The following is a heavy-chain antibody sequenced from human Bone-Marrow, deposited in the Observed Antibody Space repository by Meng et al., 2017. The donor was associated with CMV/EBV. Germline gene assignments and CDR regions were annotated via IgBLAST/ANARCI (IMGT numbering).Heavy chain of an antibody. Sequence: GGSLRLSCATSGFNSDIYAMSWVRQAPGTGLEWASAITTSGETYYAESVKGRFTISRDTSNKSLYLQMDSLRAEDTAVYFCARDRRIYSSSTYKWYYFDYWGQGTLVTVSS. CDR1: GFNSDIYA. CDR3: ARDRRIYSSSTYKWYYFDY. D-gene: IGHD2-8*01. V-gene: IGHV3-23*01. CDR2: ITTSGET. J-gene: IGHJ4*02.